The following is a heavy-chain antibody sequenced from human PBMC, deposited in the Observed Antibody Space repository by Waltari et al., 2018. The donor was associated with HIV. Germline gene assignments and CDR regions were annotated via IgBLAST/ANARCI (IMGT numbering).Heavy chain of an antibody. V-gene: IGHV4-39*01. CDR3: ARHSLVHSYGMDV. CDR2: IYYSGSA. Sequence: QLQLQESGPGLVKPSETLSLTCTVSGGSISSSNYYWGWIRQPPGKGLEWIGIIYYSGSAYYNPSLKSRVTISVDTSKNQFSLKRSSVTAADTAVYYCARHSLVHSYGMDVWGQGTTVTVSS. CDR1: GGSISSSNYY. J-gene: IGHJ6*02. D-gene: IGHD3-10*01.